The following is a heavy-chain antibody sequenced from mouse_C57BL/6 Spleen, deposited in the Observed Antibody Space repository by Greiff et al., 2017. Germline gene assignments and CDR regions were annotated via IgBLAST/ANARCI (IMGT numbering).Heavy chain of an antibody. CDR1: GYTFTSYW. D-gene: IGHD2-3*01. V-gene: IGHV1-53*01. CDR2: INPSTGGT. Sequence: QVQLQQSGAELVKPGASVKLSCKASGYTFTSYWMNWVTQRPGQGLEWIGNINPSTGGTNYNEKFKSKATLTVDKSSTPAYMQLSSLTSEASAVYDCESDGGRCAMDYWGQGTSVTVSS. J-gene: IGHJ4*01. CDR3: ESDGGRCAMDY.